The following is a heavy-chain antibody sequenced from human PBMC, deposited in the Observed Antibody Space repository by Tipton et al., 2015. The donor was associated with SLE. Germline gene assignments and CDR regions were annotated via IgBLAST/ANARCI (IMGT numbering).Heavy chain of an antibody. Sequence: TLSLTCTVSGASISSSGYFWTWFRQHPGKGLEWIGYIYYSGSTYYNPSLKSRVTISVDTSKNQFSLKLSSVTAADTAVYYCARVSVTNYYFDYWGRGTLVTVSS. CDR2: IYYSGST. CDR3: ARVSVTNYYFDY. V-gene: IGHV4-31*03. CDR1: GASISSSGYF. J-gene: IGHJ4*02. D-gene: IGHD4-17*01.